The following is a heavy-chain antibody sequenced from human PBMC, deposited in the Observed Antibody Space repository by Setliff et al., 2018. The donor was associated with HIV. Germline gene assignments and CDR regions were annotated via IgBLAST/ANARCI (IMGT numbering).Heavy chain of an antibody. CDR1: GFTFSSYG. Sequence: PGGSLRLSCAASGFTFSSYGIHWVRQAPGKGLEWVAFIRYTGSNKYYADSVKGRFTISRDNSKNTLYLQMNSLRAEDTAVYYCARESKGAMALEIFDYWGQGTLVTVSS. D-gene: IGHD1-26*01. V-gene: IGHV3-30*02. J-gene: IGHJ4*02. CDR3: ARESKGAMALEIFDY. CDR2: IRYTGSNK.